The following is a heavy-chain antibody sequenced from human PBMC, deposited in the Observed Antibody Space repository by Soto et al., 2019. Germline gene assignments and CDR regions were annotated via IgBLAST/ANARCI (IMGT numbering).Heavy chain of an antibody. D-gene: IGHD1-26*01. CDR1: GGTFSSYA. J-gene: IGHJ4*02. Sequence: QVQLVQSGAEVKKPGSSVKVSCKAFGGTFSSYAINWIRQAPGQGLEWMGGIIPIFGTTTYAQRFQARVTMTADESTSTAYMELSSIRSEDAALYYCARDGGAATFDYWGQGTLVTVSS. CDR2: IIPIFGTT. V-gene: IGHV1-69*12. CDR3: ARDGGAATFDY.